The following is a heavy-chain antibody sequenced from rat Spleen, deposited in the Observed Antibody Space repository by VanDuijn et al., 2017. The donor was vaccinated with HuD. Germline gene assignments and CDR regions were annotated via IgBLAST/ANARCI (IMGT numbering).Heavy chain of an antibody. V-gene: IGHV5-29*01. D-gene: IGHD1-4*01. Sequence: EVQLVESDGGLVQPGGSLKLSCAASGFTFSDYYMAWVRQAPTKGLEWVATISYDGSTTYYRDSVKGRFTISRDNAKSTLYLQMDSLRSEDTATYYCATEYPGIFLNYWGQGVMVTVSS. CDR2: ISYDGSTT. CDR1: GFTFSDYY. CDR3: ATEYPGIFLNY. J-gene: IGHJ2*01.